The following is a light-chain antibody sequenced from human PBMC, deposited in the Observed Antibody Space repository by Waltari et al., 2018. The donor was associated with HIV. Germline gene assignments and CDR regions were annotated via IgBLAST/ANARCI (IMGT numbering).Light chain of an antibody. Sequence: EILMTQSPAPLSVSPGERATLPCRASQSIRSNLAWYQQKPGQAPRLLLYDASTRATGIPARFSGSGSGTEFTLTITSLQSEDFAVYYCQQYNNWPPITFGQGTRLEIK. CDR3: QQYNNWPPIT. CDR2: DAS. J-gene: IGKJ5*01. CDR1: QSIRSN. V-gene: IGKV3-15*01.